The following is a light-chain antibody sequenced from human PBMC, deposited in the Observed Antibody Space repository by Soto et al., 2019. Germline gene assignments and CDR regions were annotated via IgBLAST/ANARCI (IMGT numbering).Light chain of an antibody. J-gene: IGKJ2*01. CDR1: QSVSSSY. CDR2: GAS. V-gene: IGKV3-20*01. CDR3: QHYYGSFSQYT. Sequence: EMVLTQSPGTLSLSPGERATLSCRASQSVSSSYFSWYQQTPGQAPRLLIYGASNRAAGVPDRISGSESGTDFTLTISRLEPEDFAVYFCQHYYGSFSQYTFGQGTKLEIK.